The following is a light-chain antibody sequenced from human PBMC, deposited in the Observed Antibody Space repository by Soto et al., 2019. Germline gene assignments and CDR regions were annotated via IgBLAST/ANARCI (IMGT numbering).Light chain of an antibody. CDR1: SSDVGGYNY. J-gene: IGLJ2*01. CDR3: SSSTSSSTVI. V-gene: IGLV2-14*01. CDR2: EVS. Sequence: QSALTQPASVSGSPGQSITISCTGTSSDVGGYNYVSWYQQHPGKAPKLMIYEVSNRPSGVSDRFSGSKSGSTASLTISGLLAEDEADYYCSSSTSSSTVIFGGGTKVTVL.